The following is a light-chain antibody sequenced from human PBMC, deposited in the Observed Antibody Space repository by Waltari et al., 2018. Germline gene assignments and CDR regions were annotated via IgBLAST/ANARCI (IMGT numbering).Light chain of an antibody. CDR1: QSVRTS. CDR2: KAS. V-gene: IGKV1-5*03. Sequence: DIQMTQSPSALSASIGDRVTLTCRASQSVRTSLAWYQQKPGTAPKLLIYKASTLESGVPSRFSGSGSGTEFTLTISSLQPDDFASYYCQQYNNFLSLTFGGGTKVEIK. CDR3: QQYNNFLSLT. J-gene: IGKJ4*01.